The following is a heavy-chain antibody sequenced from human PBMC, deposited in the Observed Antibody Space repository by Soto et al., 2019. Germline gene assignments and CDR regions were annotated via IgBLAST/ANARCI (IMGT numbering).Heavy chain of an antibody. CDR3: AREYTAWPLAYGLDV. V-gene: IGHV3-21*01. Sequence: GGSLRLSCVASGFTFNSYSMNWVRQAPGKGLEWVSSISSRSDIYYADSVKGRFTISRDNAKNSVSLQMNSLRAEDTAVYYCAREYTAWPLAYGLDVWGQGTTVTVSS. CDR1: GFTFNSYS. D-gene: IGHD2-2*02. J-gene: IGHJ6*02. CDR2: ISSRSDI.